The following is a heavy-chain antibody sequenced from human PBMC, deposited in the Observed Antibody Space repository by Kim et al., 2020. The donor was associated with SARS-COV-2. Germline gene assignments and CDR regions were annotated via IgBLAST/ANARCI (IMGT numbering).Heavy chain of an antibody. CDR2: IDPSDSYT. D-gene: IGHD3-22*01. CDR3: ARRPRIAVADGFDRPNYDSSENPFDY. J-gene: IGHJ4*02. V-gene: IGHV5-10-1*01. Sequence: GESLKISCKGSGYSFTSYWISWVRQMPGKGLEWMGRIDPSDSYTNYSPSFQGHVTISADKSISTAYLQWSSLKASDTAMYYCARRPRIAVADGFDRPNYDSSENPFDYWGQGTLVTVSS. CDR1: GYSFTSYW.